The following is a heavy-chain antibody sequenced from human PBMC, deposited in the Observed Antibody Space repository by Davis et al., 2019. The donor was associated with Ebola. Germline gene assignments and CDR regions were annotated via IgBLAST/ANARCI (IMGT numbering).Heavy chain of an antibody. J-gene: IGHJ6*02. V-gene: IGHV4-34*01. CDR1: SLSFRAYY. Sequence: MPSDTLSLTFAVYSLSFRAYYWSWIRQPPGKGLEWIGEINHSGSTNYNPSLKSRVTISVDTSKNQFSLKLSSVTAADTAVYYCARGGGSYWDYYYYGMDVWGQGTTVTVSS. CDR2: INHSGST. D-gene: IGHD1-26*01. CDR3: ARGGGSYWDYYYYGMDV.